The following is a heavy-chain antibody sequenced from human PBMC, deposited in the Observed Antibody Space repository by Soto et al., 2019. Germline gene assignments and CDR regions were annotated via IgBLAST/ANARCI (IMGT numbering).Heavy chain of an antibody. J-gene: IGHJ4*02. CDR2: ISYDGSNK. V-gene: IGHV3-30-3*01. CDR3: ARDQDSSSWIY. D-gene: IGHD6-13*01. Sequence: QVQLVESGGGVVQPGRSLRLSCAASGFTFSSYAMHWVRQAPGKGLEWVAVISYDGSNKYYADSVKGRFTISRDNSKNTLYLQMNSLRAEDTAVYYCARDQDSSSWIYWGQGTLVTVSS. CDR1: GFTFSSYA.